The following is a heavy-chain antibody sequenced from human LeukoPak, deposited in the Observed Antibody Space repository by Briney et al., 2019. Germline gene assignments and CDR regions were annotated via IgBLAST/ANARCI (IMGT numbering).Heavy chain of an antibody. V-gene: IGHV1-2*02. CDR2: INPNSGGT. D-gene: IGHD1-26*01. CDR3: AGYSGSDDPPGGWYYYGMDV. Sequence: ASVKVSCKASGYTFTGYYMHWVRQAPGQGLEWMGWINPNSGGTNYAQKFQGRVTMTRDTSISAAYMELSRLRSDDTAVYYCAGYSGSDDPPGGWYYYGMDVWGQGTTVTVSS. CDR1: GYTFTGYY. J-gene: IGHJ6*02.